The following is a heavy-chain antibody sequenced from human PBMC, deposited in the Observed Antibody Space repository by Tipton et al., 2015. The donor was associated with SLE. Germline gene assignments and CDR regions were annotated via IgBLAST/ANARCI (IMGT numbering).Heavy chain of an antibody. CDR2: TFSSGST. Sequence: TLSLTCSVSGGSFSNDDYYWSWIRQPPGKGLEWIGYTFSSGSTNYSPSLKSRVTMSVDTAKNQFSLKLTSVTAADTAVYYCARAEMTTEGSVFYYYVDVWGKGTTVTVSS. CDR1: GGSFSNDDYY. D-gene: IGHD5-24*01. V-gene: IGHV4-61*08. J-gene: IGHJ6*03. CDR3: ARAEMTTEGSVFYYYVDV.